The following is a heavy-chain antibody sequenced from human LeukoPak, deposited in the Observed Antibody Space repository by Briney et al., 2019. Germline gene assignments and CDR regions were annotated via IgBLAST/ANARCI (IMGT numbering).Heavy chain of an antibody. V-gene: IGHV3-15*01. CDR1: GFTFSNAW. CDR2: IKSKTDGGTT. J-gene: IGHJ4*02. D-gene: IGHD3-3*01. CDR3: TTRITIFGVVIGLDY. Sequence: GGSLRLSCAASGFTFSNAWMSWVHQAPGKGLEWVGRIKSKTDGGTTDYAAPVKGRFTISRDDSKNTLYLQMNSLKTEDTAVYYCTTRITIFGVVIGLDYWGQGTLVTVSS.